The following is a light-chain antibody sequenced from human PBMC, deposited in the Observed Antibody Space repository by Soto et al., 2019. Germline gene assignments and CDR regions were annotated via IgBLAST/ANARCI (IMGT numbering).Light chain of an antibody. CDR2: EVS. Sequence: QSALTQPASVSGSPGQSITISCTGTSSDVGGYNYVSWYQQHPGKAPKLTIYEVSNRPSGVSTRFSGSKSGNTASLTISGLQAEDEADYYCSSYTRSSTPLYLFGTGTKFTV. J-gene: IGLJ1*01. CDR3: SSYTRSSTPLYL. CDR1: SSDVGGYNY. V-gene: IGLV2-14*01.